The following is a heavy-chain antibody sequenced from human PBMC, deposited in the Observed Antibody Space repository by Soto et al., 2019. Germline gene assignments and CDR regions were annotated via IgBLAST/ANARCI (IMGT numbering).Heavy chain of an antibody. Sequence: ASVKVSCKTSGYIFINYAMHWVRQAPGLRLEWMGWINGGSGKTEYSQSFQGRVTITRDTSASTVYMELSSLTSEDTAVFYCARSGYSSGWYHWYFDLWGRGTLVTVSS. J-gene: IGHJ2*01. CDR3: ARSGYSSGWYHWYFDL. D-gene: IGHD6-19*01. CDR1: GYIFINYA. V-gene: IGHV1-3*01. CDR2: INGGSGKT.